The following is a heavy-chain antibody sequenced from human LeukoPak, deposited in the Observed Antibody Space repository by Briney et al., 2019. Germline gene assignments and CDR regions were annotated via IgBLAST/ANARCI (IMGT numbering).Heavy chain of an antibody. V-gene: IGHV3-49*04. D-gene: IGHD3-9*01. CDR1: GFTFGDYA. Sequence: GRSLRLSCTASGFTFGDYAMSWVRQAPGKGLEWVGFIRSKAYGGTTEYAASVKGRFTISRDDSKSIAYLQMNSLKTEDTAVYYCTTYYYILTGYYTIDYWGQGTLVTVSS. J-gene: IGHJ4*02. CDR3: TTYYYILTGYYTIDY. CDR2: IRSKAYGGTT.